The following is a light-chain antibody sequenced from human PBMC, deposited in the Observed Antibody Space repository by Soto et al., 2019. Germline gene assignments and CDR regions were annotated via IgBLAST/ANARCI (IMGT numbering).Light chain of an antibody. V-gene: IGLV3-21*04. J-gene: IGLJ2*01. CDR3: QVWVSSSDHVV. CDR2: YDS. CDR1: NSGSKS. Sequence: SYELTQPPSVSVAPGKTARITCGGNNSGSKSVHWYQQKPGQAPVLVIYYDSDRPSGIPERFSGSNSGNTATLTISRVEAGDEADYYCQVWVSSSDHVVFGGGTKLTVL.